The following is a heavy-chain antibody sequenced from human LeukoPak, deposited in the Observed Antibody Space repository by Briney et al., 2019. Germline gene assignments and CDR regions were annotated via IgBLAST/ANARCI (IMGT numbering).Heavy chain of an antibody. V-gene: IGHV4-4*07. CDR3: AREGGLNHHFDY. Sequence: SETLSLTCTVSGGSISSFYWSWVRQPAGKGLEWIGRLYTTGNTNYNPSLKSRVTMSLDTSKNQFSLKLSSLTAADTAVYYCAREGGLNHHFDYWGQGTLVTVSS. J-gene: IGHJ4*02. CDR2: LYTTGNT. CDR1: GGSISSFY. D-gene: IGHD3-16*01.